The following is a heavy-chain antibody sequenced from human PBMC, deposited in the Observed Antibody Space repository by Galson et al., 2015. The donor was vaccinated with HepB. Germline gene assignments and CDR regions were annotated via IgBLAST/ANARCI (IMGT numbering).Heavy chain of an antibody. CDR3: AKGGDDYGDPYINYYYYGMDV. CDR2: ISYDGSNK. Sequence: SLRLSCAASGFTFSSYAMHWVRQAPGKGLEWVAVISYDGSNKYYADSVKGRFTISRDNSKNTLYLQMNSLRAEDTAEYYCAKGGDDYGDPYINYYYYGMDVWGQGTTVTVSS. J-gene: IGHJ6*02. D-gene: IGHD4-17*01. V-gene: IGHV3-30*04. CDR1: GFTFSSYA.